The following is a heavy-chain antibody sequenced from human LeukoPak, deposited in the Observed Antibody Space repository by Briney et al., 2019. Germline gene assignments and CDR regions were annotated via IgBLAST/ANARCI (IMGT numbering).Heavy chain of an antibody. D-gene: IGHD5-18*01. CDR3: AKSAMVTLGYFHY. CDR2: ISWNSGSI. V-gene: IGHV3-9*01. J-gene: IGHJ4*02. CDR1: GFTFDDYA. Sequence: AGRSLRLSCAASGFTFDDYAMHWVRQAPGKGLEWVSGISWNSGSIGYADSVKGRFTISRDNAKNSLYLQMNSLRAEDTALYYCAKSAMVTLGYFHYWGRGALVTVSS.